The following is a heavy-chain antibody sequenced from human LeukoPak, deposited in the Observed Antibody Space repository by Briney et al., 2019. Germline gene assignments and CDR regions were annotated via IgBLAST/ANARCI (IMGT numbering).Heavy chain of an antibody. V-gene: IGHV4-30-4*08. CDR1: GGSIRSSSYY. CDR2: IFYSGNT. J-gene: IGHJ6*02. Sequence: PSETLSLTCTVSGGSIRSSSYYWGWIRQPPGKGLKWIGYIFYSGNTYYNPSLKSRVTISVDTSKNQFSLKLSSVTAADTAVYYCARDRSGSYLAYYGMDVWGQGTTVTVSS. D-gene: IGHD3-10*01. CDR3: ARDRSGSYLAYYGMDV.